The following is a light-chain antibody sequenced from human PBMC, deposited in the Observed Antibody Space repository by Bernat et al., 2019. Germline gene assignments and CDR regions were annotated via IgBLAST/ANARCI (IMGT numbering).Light chain of an antibody. CDR3: QVWDHNTDHPV. V-gene: IGLV3-21*03. CDR1: NIGSKS. Sequence: SYVVTQPPSVPVAPGKTAGTTCGGHNIGSKSVHWYQQRPGEVPVLVFYDDRARPSGSPERFSGGNSGQTATLAISRVEDGDEADYYCQVWDHNTDHPVFGGGTKLTVL. J-gene: IGLJ3*02. CDR2: DDR.